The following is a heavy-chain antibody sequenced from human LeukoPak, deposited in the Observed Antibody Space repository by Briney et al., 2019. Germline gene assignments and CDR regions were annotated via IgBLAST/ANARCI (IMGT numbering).Heavy chain of an antibody. CDR3: ARDGRTDTHDWYLDL. CDR2: ISNDGNLKTDGRAT. J-gene: IGHJ2*01. Sequence: PGGSLRLSCAASGFTLSNYWMIHRVRQVPGKGLQWVSRISNDGNLKTDGRATGYADSEKGRFTISTDTATNTLYLQMNSLRAEDTAVYYCARDGRTDTHDWYLDLWGRGTQVTVSS. D-gene: IGHD2-2*02. V-gene: IGHV3-74*01. CDR1: GFTLSNYW.